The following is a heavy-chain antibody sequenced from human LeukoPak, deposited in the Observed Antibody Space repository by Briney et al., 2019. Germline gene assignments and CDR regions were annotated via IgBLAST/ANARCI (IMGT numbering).Heavy chain of an antibody. CDR3: ARHIPSNYERGYFGY. V-gene: IGHV4-39*01. J-gene: IGHJ4*02. D-gene: IGHD4/OR15-4a*01. CDR1: GGSISSSSYY. CDR2: IYYSGST. Sequence: SETLSLACTVSGGSISSSSYYWDWIRQPPGKGLEWIGSIYYSGSTYYNPSLKSRVTISVDTSKNQFSLKLNSVTAADTAVYYCARHIPSNYERGYFGYWGQGTLVTVSS.